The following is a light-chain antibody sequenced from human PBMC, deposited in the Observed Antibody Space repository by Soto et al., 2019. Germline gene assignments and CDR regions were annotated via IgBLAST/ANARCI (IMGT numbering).Light chain of an antibody. CDR3: QQYFGIPLT. Sequence: DIVMTQSPDSLAVSLGERATINXXSSRXLXHGSNNENFLAWYQQRPGQPPKLLFYWASTRQSGVPERFSGSGSETDFTLTISSLRAEDVAVYYCQQYFGIPLTFGGGTKVEIK. V-gene: IGKV4-1*01. CDR1: RXLXHGSNNENF. J-gene: IGKJ4*01. CDR2: WAS.